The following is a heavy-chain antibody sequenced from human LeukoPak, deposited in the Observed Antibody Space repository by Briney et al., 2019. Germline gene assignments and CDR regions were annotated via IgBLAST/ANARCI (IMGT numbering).Heavy chain of an antibody. V-gene: IGHV1-69*13. CDR3: ARSYSGGWRLADY. D-gene: IGHD6-19*01. CDR2: IIPIFGTA. CDR1: GGTFSSYA. J-gene: IGHJ4*02. Sequence: GASVKVSCKASGGTFSSYAISWVRQAPGQGLEWMGGIIPIFGTANYAQKFQGRVAITADESTSTAYMELSSLRSEDTAVYYCARSYSGGWRLADYWGQGTLVTVSS.